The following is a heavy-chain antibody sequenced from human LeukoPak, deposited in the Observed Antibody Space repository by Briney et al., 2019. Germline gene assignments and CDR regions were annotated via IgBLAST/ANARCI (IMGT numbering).Heavy chain of an antibody. Sequence: PSETLSLTCTVSGGSISSSSYYWGWIRQPPGKGLEYIGSIYYGGSTYYNPSLRSRGTIPVDTSKNQFSLKLSSVTAADTAVYYCARGHYDSSGYYWFDPWGQGTLVTVSS. V-gene: IGHV4-39*01. CDR1: GGSISSSSYY. J-gene: IGHJ5*02. D-gene: IGHD3-22*01. CDR2: IYYGGST. CDR3: ARGHYDSSGYYWFDP.